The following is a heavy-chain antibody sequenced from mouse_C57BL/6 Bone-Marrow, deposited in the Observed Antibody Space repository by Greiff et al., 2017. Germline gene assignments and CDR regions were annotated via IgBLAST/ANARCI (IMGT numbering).Heavy chain of an antibody. CDR1: GFTFSSYG. D-gene: IGHD1-2*01. CDR2: ISSGGSYT. J-gene: IGHJ2*01. Sequence: VQLKESGGDLVKPGGSLKLSCAASGFTFSSYGMSWVRQTPDKRLEWVATISSGGSYTYYPDSVKGRFTISRDNAKNTLYLQMSSLKSEDTAMYYCARHRTTAFDYWGQGTTLTVSS. CDR3: ARHRTTAFDY. V-gene: IGHV5-6*01.